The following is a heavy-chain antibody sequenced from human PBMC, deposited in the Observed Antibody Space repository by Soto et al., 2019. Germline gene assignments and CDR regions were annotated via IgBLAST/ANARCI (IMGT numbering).Heavy chain of an antibody. CDR2: IIPIFGTA. CDR3: ARDGSGSYRGKYFDY. Sequence: SVKVSCKASGGTFSSYAISWLRQAPGQGLEWMGGIIPIFGTANYAQKFQGRVTITADESTSTAYMELSSLRSEDTAVYYCARDGSGSYRGKYFDYWGQGTLVTVSS. V-gene: IGHV1-69*13. CDR1: GGTFSSYA. J-gene: IGHJ4*02. D-gene: IGHD3-10*01.